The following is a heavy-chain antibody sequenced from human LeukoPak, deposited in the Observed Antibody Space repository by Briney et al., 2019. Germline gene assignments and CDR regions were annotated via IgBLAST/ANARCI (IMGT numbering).Heavy chain of an antibody. D-gene: IGHD4-17*01. Sequence: PSQTLSLTCTVPGGSISSGGYYWSWIRHHPGKGLEWIGYIYYSGSTYYNPSLRSRVTISVDTSKNQFSLKLSSVTAADTAVYYCARGHDYGDYLNWFDPWGQGTLVTVSS. V-gene: IGHV4-31*03. CDR3: ARGHDYGDYLNWFDP. J-gene: IGHJ5*02. CDR2: IYYSGST. CDR1: GGSISSGGYY.